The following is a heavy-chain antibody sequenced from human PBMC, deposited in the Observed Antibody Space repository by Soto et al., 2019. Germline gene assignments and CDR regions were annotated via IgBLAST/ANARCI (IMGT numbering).Heavy chain of an antibody. CDR3: ARRLVGAIKGFDY. CDR2: VYYTGSA. D-gene: IGHD1-26*01. CDR1: GGSISSTDYH. Sequence: QLQLQESGPGLVKPSETLSLTCTVSGGSISSTDYHWGWIRQAPGKGLEWIGNVYYTGSAYDNPSLLGRVTVSVDTSKNQFFLRLSSLTAADTAIYYCARRLVGAIKGFDYWGQGTLATVSS. J-gene: IGHJ4*02. V-gene: IGHV4-39*01.